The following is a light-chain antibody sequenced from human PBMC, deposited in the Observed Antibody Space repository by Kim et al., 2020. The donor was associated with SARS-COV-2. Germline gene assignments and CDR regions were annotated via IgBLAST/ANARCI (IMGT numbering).Light chain of an antibody. Sequence: SYELTQPPSVSVSPGQTASITCSGDKLGDKYACWYQQKPGQSPVLVIYQDSKRPSGIPERFSGSNSGNTATLTISGTQAMDEADYYCQAWDSSYVVVGGG. CDR2: QDS. CDR1: KLGDKY. J-gene: IGLJ2*01. V-gene: IGLV3-1*01. CDR3: QAWDSSYVV.